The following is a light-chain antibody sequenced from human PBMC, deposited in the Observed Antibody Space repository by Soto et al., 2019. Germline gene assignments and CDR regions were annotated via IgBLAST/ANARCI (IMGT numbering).Light chain of an antibody. J-gene: IGKJ1*01. CDR1: QSISTY. CDR3: QQSYSTPPGT. V-gene: IGKV1-39*01. CDR2: ATS. Sequence: DIQMTQTPSSLSASVGDRVTITCRASQSISTYLIWYQQKPGKAPKLLIYATSSLQSGVPSRFSGSGSGTDFTLTISSLQPEDFATYYCQQSYSTPPGTFGQGTNVEIK.